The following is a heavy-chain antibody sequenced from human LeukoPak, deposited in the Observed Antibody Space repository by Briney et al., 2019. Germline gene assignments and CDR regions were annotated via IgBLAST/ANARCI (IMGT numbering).Heavy chain of an antibody. CDR3: ARGPTVTTFVFDY. J-gene: IGHJ4*02. CDR1: GGSFSGYY. V-gene: IGHV4-34*01. CDR2: INHSGST. D-gene: IGHD4-17*01. Sequence: PSETLSLTCAVYGGSFSGYYWSWIRQPPGKGLEWIGEINHSGSTNYNPSLKSRVTISVDTSKNQFSLKLSSVTAADTAVYYCARGPTVTTFVFDYWGQGTLVTVSS.